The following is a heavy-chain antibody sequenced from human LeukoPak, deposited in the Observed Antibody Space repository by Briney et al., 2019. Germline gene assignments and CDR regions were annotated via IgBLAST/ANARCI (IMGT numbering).Heavy chain of an antibody. D-gene: IGHD2-8*01. CDR1: GGSISRFY. CDR2: IFARGPA. CDR3: ARGLEGKMVEGRGGFDP. J-gene: IGHJ5*02. Sequence: PSETLSLTCTVSGGSISRFYWNWIRQPAGKGLEWIGRIFARGPANYNPSFKARVSMSVDWSKNQISLELASVTAADSAVYFCARGLEGKMVEGRGGFDPWGPGTLVTVCS. V-gene: IGHV4-4*07.